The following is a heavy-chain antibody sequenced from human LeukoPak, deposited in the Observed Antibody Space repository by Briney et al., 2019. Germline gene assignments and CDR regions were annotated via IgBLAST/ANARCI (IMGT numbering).Heavy chain of an antibody. CDR3: ARGYYYDSSGYRYYFDY. Sequence: SETLSLTCTVSGGSISSYYWSWIRQPPGKGLEWIGYIYYSGSTNYNPSLKSRVTILVDKSKNQFSLKLSSVTAADTAVYYCARGYYYDSSGYRYYFDYWGQGTLVTVSS. CDR1: GGSISSYY. CDR2: IYYSGST. J-gene: IGHJ4*02. V-gene: IGHV4-59*12. D-gene: IGHD3-22*01.